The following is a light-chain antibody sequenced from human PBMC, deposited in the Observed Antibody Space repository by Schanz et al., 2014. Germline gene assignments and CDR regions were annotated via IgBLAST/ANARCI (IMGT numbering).Light chain of an antibody. CDR2: GAS. CDR3: QQYGSSPPFMYT. J-gene: IGKJ2*01. V-gene: IGKV3-20*01. CDR1: QSVSSSY. Sequence: EIVLTQSPGTLSVSPGERATLSCRASQSVSSSYLTWYQQKPGQAPRLLIYGASSRATGIPDRFSGSGSGTDFTLTISRLEPEDFAVYYCQQYGSSPPFMYTFGQGTKLEIK.